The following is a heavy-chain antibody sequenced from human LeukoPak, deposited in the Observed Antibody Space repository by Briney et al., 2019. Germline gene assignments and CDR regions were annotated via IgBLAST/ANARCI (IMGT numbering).Heavy chain of an antibody. CDR1: GGSISSSSYY. CDR3: AEQYAVRRGYCSSTSCSDY. CDR2: IYYSGST. D-gene: IGHD2-2*01. Sequence: PSETLSLTCTVSGGSISSSSYYWGWIRQPPGKGLEWIGSIYYSGSTYYNPSLKSRVTISVDTSKNQFSLKLSSVTAADTAVYYCAEQYAVRRGYCSSTSCSDYWGQGTLVTVSS. V-gene: IGHV4-39*01. J-gene: IGHJ4*02.